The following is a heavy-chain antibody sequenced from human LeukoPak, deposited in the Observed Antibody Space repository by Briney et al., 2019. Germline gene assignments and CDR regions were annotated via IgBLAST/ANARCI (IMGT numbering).Heavy chain of an antibody. CDR3: ARAGYSGYGDY. CDR2: ISSSSSYI. J-gene: IGHJ4*02. CDR1: GSTFSSYS. Sequence: GESLRLSCAASGSTFSSYSINWVRQAPGKGLEWVSSISSSSSYIYYADSAKGRFTISRDNAKHSLYLQMNSLRAEDTAVYYCARAGYSGYGDYWGQGTLVTVSS. V-gene: IGHV3-21*01. D-gene: IGHD5-12*01.